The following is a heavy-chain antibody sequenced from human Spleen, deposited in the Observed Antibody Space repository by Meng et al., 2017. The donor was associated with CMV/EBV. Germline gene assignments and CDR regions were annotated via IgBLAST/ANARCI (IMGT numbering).Heavy chain of an antibody. CDR2: ISSSDSII. CDR1: GFTFSSYS. CDR3: ATGSVPAYFDY. Sequence: GESLKISCAASGFTFSSYSMNWVRQAPGKGLEWVSYISSSDSIIYYADSVKGRFTISRDNAKNSLYLQMNSLRAEDTAVYYCATGSVPAYFDYWGQGTLVTVSS. D-gene: IGHD2-2*01. J-gene: IGHJ4*02. V-gene: IGHV3-48*04.